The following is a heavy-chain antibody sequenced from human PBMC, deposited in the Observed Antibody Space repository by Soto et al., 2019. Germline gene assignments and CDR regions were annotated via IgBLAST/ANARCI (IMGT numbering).Heavy chain of an antibody. D-gene: IGHD1-1*01. CDR2: INAGNGNT. V-gene: IGHV1-3*01. J-gene: IGHJ4*02. CDR1: GYTFTSYA. CDR3: ARDSVLEYPDY. Sequence: ASVKVSCKASGYTFTSYAMHWVRQAPGQRLEWMGGINAGNGNTKYSQKFQGRVTITRDTSASTAYMELSSLRSEDTAVYYCARDSVLEYPDYWGQGTLVTVSS.